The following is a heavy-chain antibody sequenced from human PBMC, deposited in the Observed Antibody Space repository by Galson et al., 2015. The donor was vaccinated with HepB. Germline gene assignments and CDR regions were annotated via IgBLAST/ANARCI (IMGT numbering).Heavy chain of an antibody. V-gene: IGHV5-51*01. CDR2: IFPGDSDS. D-gene: IGHD3-22*01. CDR3: ARHSRYDSTGLYKNDAFDI. Sequence: QSGAEVKKSGESLKISCKGSGYRFTRYWIGWVRQMPGKGLEWMGIIFPGDSDSRYSPSFQGQVTISVDKSINTAYLQWHSLKASDTAVYFCARHSRYDSTGLYKNDAFDIWGQGTMVTVSS. CDR1: GYRFTRYW. J-gene: IGHJ3*02.